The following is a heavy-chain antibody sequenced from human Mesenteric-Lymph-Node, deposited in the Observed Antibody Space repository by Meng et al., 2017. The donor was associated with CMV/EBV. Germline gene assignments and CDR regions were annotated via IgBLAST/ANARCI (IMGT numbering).Heavy chain of an antibody. Sequence: GGSLRLSCVVSGFTFSSYAMSWVRQAPGKGLEWVSGISGSGGRTYYADSAKGRFTLSRDNSKNTLSLQINSLRVEDTAIYYCAKPQSGWFDFEYWGQGTLVTVSS. D-gene: IGHD6-19*01. CDR2: ISGSGGRT. J-gene: IGHJ4*02. CDR1: GFTFSSYA. V-gene: IGHV3-23*01. CDR3: AKPQSGWFDFEY.